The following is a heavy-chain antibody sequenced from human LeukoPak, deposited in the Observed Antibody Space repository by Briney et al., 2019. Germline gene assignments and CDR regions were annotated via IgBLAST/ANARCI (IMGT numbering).Heavy chain of an antibody. CDR3: ARHCGGGCYWPRFDP. J-gene: IGHJ5*02. CDR1: GGSISSYY. V-gene: IGHV4-59*08. CDR2: IYYSGST. D-gene: IGHD2-21*02. Sequence: PSETLSLTCTVSGGSISSYYWSWIRQPPGKGLEWIGYIYYSGSTNYNPSLKSRVTISVDTSKNQFSLKLSSVTAADTAVYYCARHCGGGCYWPRFDPWGQGTLVTVSS.